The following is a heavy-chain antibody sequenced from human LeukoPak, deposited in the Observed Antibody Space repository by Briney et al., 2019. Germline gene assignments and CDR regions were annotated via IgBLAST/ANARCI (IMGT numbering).Heavy chain of an antibody. J-gene: IGHJ6*03. V-gene: IGHV4-39*07. D-gene: IGHD6-19*01. CDR3: ARVSSSGWYLAYYYYYMDV. CDR1: GGSISSSSYY. CDR2: IYYSGST. Sequence: SETLSLTCTVSGGSISSSSYYWGWIRQPPGKGLEWIGSIYYSGSTYYNPSLKSLVTISVDTSKNQFSLKLSSVTAADTAVYYCARVSSSGWYLAYYYYYMDVWGKGTTVTVSS.